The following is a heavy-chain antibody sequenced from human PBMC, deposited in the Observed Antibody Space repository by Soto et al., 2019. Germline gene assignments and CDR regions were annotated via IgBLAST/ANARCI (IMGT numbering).Heavy chain of an antibody. D-gene: IGHD6-13*01. CDR3: ANAYSSSWSPPYYYYGMDV. Sequence: QVQLVESGGGVVQPGRSLRLSCAASGFTFSTYGMHWVRQAPGKGLEWVAVISYDGSNKYYADSVKGRFTISRDNSKTTLYLQMNSLRAEDTAVYYCANAYSSSWSPPYYYYGMDVWGQGTTVTVSS. J-gene: IGHJ6*02. V-gene: IGHV3-30-3*01. CDR2: ISYDGSNK. CDR1: GFTFSTYG.